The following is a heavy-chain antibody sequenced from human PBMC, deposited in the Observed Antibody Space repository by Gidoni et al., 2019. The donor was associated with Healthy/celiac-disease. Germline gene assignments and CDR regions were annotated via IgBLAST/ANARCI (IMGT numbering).Heavy chain of an antibody. CDR2: ISSSSSYI. D-gene: IGHD6-19*01. Sequence: EVQLVESGGGLVKPGGSLRLSSAASASTLSSYTVNWVRQAPGKGLEWVSSISSSSSYIYYADSVKGRFTISRDNAKNSLYLQMNSLRAEDTAVYYCARDDRYSSGWYSSSLYYGMDVWGQGTTVTVSS. CDR3: ARDDRYSSGWYSSSLYYGMDV. J-gene: IGHJ6*02. CDR1: ASTLSSYT. V-gene: IGHV3-21*01.